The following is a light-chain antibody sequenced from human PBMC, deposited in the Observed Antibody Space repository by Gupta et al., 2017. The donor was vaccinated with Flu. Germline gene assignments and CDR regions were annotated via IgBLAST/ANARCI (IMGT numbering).Light chain of an antibody. V-gene: IGKV2-30*01. CDR3: MQGAHWPWA. J-gene: IGKJ1*01. Sequence: EVVITQSRPTLPVAFGQPASISCRSSQSLVYSDGNTVLHWFQQRPGQSPRRLIYLVSHRDSGVPDRFSGSGSGTDFTLKISRVEAEDVGVYFCMQGAHWPWAFGQGTKVEIK. CDR2: LVS. CDR1: QSLVYSDGNTV.